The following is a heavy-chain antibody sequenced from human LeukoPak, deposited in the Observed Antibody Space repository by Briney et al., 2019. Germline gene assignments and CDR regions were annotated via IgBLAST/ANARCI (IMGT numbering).Heavy chain of an antibody. Sequence: SETLSLTCTVSGGSISSGSYYWSWIRQPAGKGLEWIGRIYSSGSTNYNPSLKSRVTISLDTSKNQFSLKLSSVTASDTAVYFCARRVGFYGSGSLNYFDPWGQGILVSVS. J-gene: IGHJ5*01. CDR3: ARRVGFYGSGSLNYFDP. CDR1: GGSISSGSYY. CDR2: IYSSGST. V-gene: IGHV4-61*02. D-gene: IGHD3-10*01.